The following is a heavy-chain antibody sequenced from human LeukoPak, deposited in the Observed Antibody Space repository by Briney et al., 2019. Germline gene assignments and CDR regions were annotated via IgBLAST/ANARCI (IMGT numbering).Heavy chain of an antibody. D-gene: IGHD2-2*01. CDR1: GYTFTGYY. CDR3: ARGGLGYCSSTSCYDWFDP. J-gene: IGHJ5*02. CDR2: INPNSGGT. V-gene: IGHV1-2*02. Sequence: GASVKVSCKASGYTFTGYYMHWVRQAPGQGLEWMGWINPNSGGTSYAQKFQGRVTMTRDTSISTAYMELSRLRSDDTAVYYCARGGLGYCSSTSCYDWFDPWGQGTLVTVSS.